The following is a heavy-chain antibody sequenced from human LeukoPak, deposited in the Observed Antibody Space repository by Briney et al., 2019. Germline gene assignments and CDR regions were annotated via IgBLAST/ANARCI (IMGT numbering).Heavy chain of an antibody. V-gene: IGHV3-23*01. CDR3: AKAVDLATISVDI. J-gene: IGHJ3*02. Sequence: GGSLRLSCAASGFTFDSYGMNWVRQAPGKGLEWVSGISCSGVYTYYADSVKGRFTISRDNSKNTLYLVMNSLRVDDTAVYYCAKAVDLATISVDIWGQGTMVTVSS. CDR1: GFTFDSYG. CDR2: ISCSGVYT. D-gene: IGHD5-24*01.